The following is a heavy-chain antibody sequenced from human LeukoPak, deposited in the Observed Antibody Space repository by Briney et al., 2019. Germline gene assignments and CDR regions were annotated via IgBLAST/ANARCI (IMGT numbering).Heavy chain of an antibody. J-gene: IGHJ3*02. D-gene: IGHD2-21*01. CDR2: FCSSGTT. CDR1: GDSISSITCY. Sequence: SETLSLTCKVSGDSISSITCYWGWIRQSPGKGLEWIGSFCSSGTTYYNPSLKSRVTISIDTSKNQFSLKMISATAADTAVYYCARRDIAFNAFDTWSQGTMVTVSS. CDR3: ARRDIAFNAFDT. V-gene: IGHV4-39*01.